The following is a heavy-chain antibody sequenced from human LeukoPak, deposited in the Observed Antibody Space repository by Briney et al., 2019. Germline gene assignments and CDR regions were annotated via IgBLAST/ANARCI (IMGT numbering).Heavy chain of an antibody. Sequence: PGGSLRLSCAASGFTFSSCWMSWVRQAPGKGLEWVAYIKQDGSQKYYVDSVEGRFTISRDNAKNSLYLQMNSLRAEDTAVYYCASSIAAAAPGWYFDLWGRGTLVTVSS. J-gene: IGHJ2*01. CDR3: ASSIAAAAPGWYFDL. V-gene: IGHV3-7*02. CDR1: GFTFSSCW. CDR2: IKQDGSQK. D-gene: IGHD6-13*01.